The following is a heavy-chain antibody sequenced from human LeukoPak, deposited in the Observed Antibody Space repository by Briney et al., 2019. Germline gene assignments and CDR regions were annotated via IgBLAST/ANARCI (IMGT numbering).Heavy chain of an antibody. D-gene: IGHD4-17*01. Sequence: GGSLRLSCAASGCTFGSYGMHWVRQAPGKGLEWVAVISYDGSNKYYADSVKGRFTISRDNSKNTLYLQMNSLRAEDTAVYYCAKDPGSTVTTSDYWGQATLVTVSS. J-gene: IGHJ4*02. CDR3: AKDPGSTVTTSDY. CDR1: GCTFGSYG. CDR2: ISYDGSNK. V-gene: IGHV3-30*18.